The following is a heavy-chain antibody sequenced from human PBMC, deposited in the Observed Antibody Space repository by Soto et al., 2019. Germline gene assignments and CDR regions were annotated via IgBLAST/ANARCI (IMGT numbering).Heavy chain of an antibody. CDR2: INHSGST. CDR3: ARVAGVAATANWFDP. D-gene: IGHD6-19*01. CDR1: GGSFSGYY. Sequence: SETLSLTCAVYGGSFSGYYWSWIRQPPGKGLEWIGEINHSGSTNYNPSLKSRVTISVDTSKNQFSLKLSSVTAADTAVYYCARVAGVAATANWFDPWGQGTLVTVSS. V-gene: IGHV4-34*01. J-gene: IGHJ5*02.